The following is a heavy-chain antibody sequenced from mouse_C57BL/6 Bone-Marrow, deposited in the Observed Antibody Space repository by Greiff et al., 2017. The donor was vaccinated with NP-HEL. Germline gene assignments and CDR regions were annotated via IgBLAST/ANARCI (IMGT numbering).Heavy chain of an antibody. CDR2: IYPGGGYT. CDR1: GYTFTNYW. V-gene: IGHV1-63*01. D-gene: IGHD1-1*01. J-gene: IGHJ3*01. CDR3: AREGYGSSYVRFAY. Sequence: QVQLQQSGAELVRPGTSVKMSCTASGYTFTNYWIGWAKQRPGHGLEWIGDIYPGGGYTNYNETFKGKATLTADKSASTAYMQFSSLTSEDSAIYYWAREGYGSSYVRFAYWGQGTLVTVSA.